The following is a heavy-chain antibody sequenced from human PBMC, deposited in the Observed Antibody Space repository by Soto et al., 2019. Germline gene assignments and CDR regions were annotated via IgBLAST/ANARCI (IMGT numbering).Heavy chain of an antibody. V-gene: IGHV3-7*01. J-gene: IGHJ6*02. D-gene: IGHD5-12*01. CDR3: ARDPNIVATMGSIYYYYGMDV. CDR2: IKQDGSEK. Sequence: GGSLRLSCAASGFTFSSYWMSWVRQAPGKGLEWVANIKQDGSEKYYVDSEKGRFTISRDNAKNSLYLQMNSLRAEDKAVYYCARDPNIVATMGSIYYYYGMDVWGQGTTVTVSS. CDR1: GFTFSSYW.